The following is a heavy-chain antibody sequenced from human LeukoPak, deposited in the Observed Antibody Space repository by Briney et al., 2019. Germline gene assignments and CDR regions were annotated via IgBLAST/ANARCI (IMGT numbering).Heavy chain of an antibody. CDR3: ARRQYQLPFDY. V-gene: IGHV4-38-2*01. Sequence: SETLSLTCSVSGYSISRGYYWGWIRQPPGKGLEWIGSIYHSGSTDYNPTLKSRVTISVDTTKNQFSLSLSSVTAADTAVYYCARRQYQLPFDYWGQGTLVTVSS. J-gene: IGHJ4*02. CDR2: IYHSGST. CDR1: GYSISRGYY. D-gene: IGHD2-2*01.